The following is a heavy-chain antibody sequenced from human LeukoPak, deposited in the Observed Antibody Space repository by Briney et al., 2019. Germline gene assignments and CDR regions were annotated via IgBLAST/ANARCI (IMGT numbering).Heavy chain of an antibody. CDR2: IYYSGST. V-gene: IGHV4-59*01. D-gene: IGHD2-8*01. CDR1: GGSISSYY. J-gene: IGHJ6*03. CDR3: ARLTNMEKDVTPTYYMDV. Sequence: SETLSLTCTVSGGSISSYYWSWIRQPPGKGLEWIGYIYYSGSTNYNPSLKSRVTISVDTSKSQFSLNLSSVTAADTAVYYCARLTNMEKDVTPTYYMDVWGKGTTVTVSS.